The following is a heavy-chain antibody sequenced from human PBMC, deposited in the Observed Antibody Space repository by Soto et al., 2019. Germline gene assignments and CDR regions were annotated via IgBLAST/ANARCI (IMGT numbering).Heavy chain of an antibody. D-gene: IGHD5-12*01. Sequence: GGSLRLSCAASGFTVSSNYMSWVRQAPGKGLEWVSVIYSGGSTYYADSVKGRFTISRDNSKNTLYLQMNSLRAEDTAVYYCARALYSGYDPDAFDIWGQGTMVTVSS. J-gene: IGHJ3*02. CDR2: IYSGGST. CDR3: ARALYSGYDPDAFDI. V-gene: IGHV3-66*01. CDR1: GFTVSSNY.